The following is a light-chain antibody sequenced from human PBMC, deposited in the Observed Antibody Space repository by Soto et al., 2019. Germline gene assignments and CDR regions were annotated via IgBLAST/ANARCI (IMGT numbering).Light chain of an antibody. J-gene: IGKJ1*01. CDR2: GAS. Sequence: EIVLTQSPGTLSLSPGERATLSCRASQSVSSSYLAWYQQKPGQAPRLLIYGASSRATGIPDRFSGSGSGTDFTLTISRLEPEDFAVYYCQQYGSSPSWTFGQWSKVELK. CDR1: QSVSSSY. V-gene: IGKV3-20*01. CDR3: QQYGSSPSWT.